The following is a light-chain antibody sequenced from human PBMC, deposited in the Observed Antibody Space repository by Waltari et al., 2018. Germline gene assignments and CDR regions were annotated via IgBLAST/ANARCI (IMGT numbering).Light chain of an antibody. CDR3: CSYAGSVV. J-gene: IGLJ2*01. CDR2: EVS. CDR1: SSDVGSYNL. V-gene: IGLV2-23*02. Sequence: QSALTQPASVSGSPGQSITISCTGTSSDVGSYNLVSWYQQHPGKAPKLMIYEVSKRPSGDSNRFSGSKSGNTASLTISGLQAEDEADYYCCSYAGSVVFGGGTKLTVL.